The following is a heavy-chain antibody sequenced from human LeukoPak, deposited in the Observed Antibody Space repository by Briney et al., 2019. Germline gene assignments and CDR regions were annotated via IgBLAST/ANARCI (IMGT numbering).Heavy chain of an antibody. V-gene: IGHV4-4*07. Sequence: PSETLSLTCTVSRGSISSDYWSWIRQPAGKGLEWIGLIYTSGTTNYNPSLESRVTMSLDTSKNQFSLKLNSVTAAGRAVYYCARGFHDWGQGTMVTVSS. J-gene: IGHJ3*01. CDR1: RGSISSDY. CDR3: ARGFHD. CDR2: IYTSGTT.